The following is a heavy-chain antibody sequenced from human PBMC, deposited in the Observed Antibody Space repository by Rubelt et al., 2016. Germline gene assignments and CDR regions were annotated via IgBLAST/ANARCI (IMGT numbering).Heavy chain of an antibody. CDR1: GFTFSSYG. CDR3: AKDSLRFLEWLLDY. Sequence: EFGGGVVQPGWSLRLSCAASGFTFSSYGMHWVRQAPGKGLEWVAVISYDGSNKYYADSVKGRFTISRDNSKNTLYLQMNSLRAEDTAVYYCAKDSLRFLEWLLDYWGQGTLVTVSS. J-gene: IGHJ4*02. CDR2: ISYDGSNK. D-gene: IGHD3-3*01. V-gene: IGHV3-30*18.